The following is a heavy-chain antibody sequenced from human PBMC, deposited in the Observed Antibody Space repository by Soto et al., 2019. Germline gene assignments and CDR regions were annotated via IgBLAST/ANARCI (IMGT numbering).Heavy chain of an antibody. J-gene: IGHJ3*02. CDR2: IWYDGSNK. V-gene: IGHV3-33*01. CDR3: ARDRYCSSTSCYPDAFDI. D-gene: IGHD2-2*01. CDR1: GFTFSSYG. Sequence: GGSLRLSCAASGFTFSSYGMHWVRQAPGKGLEWVAVIWYDGSNKYYADSVKGRFTISRDNSKNTLYLQMNSLRAEDTAVYYCARDRYCSSTSCYPDAFDIWGQGTMVTVSS.